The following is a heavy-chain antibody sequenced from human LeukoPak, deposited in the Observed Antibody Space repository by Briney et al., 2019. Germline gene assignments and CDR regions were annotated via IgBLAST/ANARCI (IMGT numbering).Heavy chain of an antibody. CDR2: IIPISGTT. V-gene: IGHV1-69*15. CDR3: ARKLRLGGNWFDP. Sequence: SVKVSCKTFGGTFTSYAITWVRQAPGQGLEWMGKIIPISGTTNYAQKFQGRVTFTADESTSTAYMELSSLRSEDTALYYCARKLRLGGNWFDPWGQGTLVTVSS. D-gene: IGHD1-26*01. J-gene: IGHJ5*02. CDR1: GGTFTSYA.